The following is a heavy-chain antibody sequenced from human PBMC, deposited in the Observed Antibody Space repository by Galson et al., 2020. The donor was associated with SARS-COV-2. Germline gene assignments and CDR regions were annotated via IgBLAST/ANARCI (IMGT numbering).Heavy chain of an antibody. CDR2: IYSNGGT. V-gene: IGHV4-39*01. J-gene: IGHJ4*02. CDR3: ARHGCTNGVCQFDY. D-gene: IGHD2-8*01. CDR1: GDSIGDTYYY. Sequence: SETLSLTCSVSGDSIGDTYYYWGWIRQAPGKGLQWLGSIYSNGGTYYNPSLESRVTMSLDTSQNLYSLTLRSVAAADTAIYYCARHGCTNGVCQFDYWGRGTLLTVSS.